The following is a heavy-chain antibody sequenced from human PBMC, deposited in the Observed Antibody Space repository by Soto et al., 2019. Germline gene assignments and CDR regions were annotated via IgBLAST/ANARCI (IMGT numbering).Heavy chain of an antibody. CDR3: TRLLVGATSGVDNY. J-gene: IGHJ4*02. V-gene: IGHV3-73*01. CDR2: IRSKANSYAT. D-gene: IGHD1-26*01. Sequence: PGGSLRLSCAASGFTFSCSAMHWVRQASGKGLEWVGRIRSKANSYATAYAASVKGRFTISRDDSKNTAYLQMNSLKTEDTAVYYCTRLLVGATSGVDNYWGQGTLVTVS. CDR1: GFTFSCSA.